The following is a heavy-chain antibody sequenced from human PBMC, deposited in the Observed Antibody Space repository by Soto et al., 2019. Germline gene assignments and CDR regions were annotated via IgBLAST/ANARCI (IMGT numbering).Heavy chain of an antibody. CDR3: ARDPSSGHYDY. CDR2: IYYSGST. Sequence: SETLSLTCTVSGGSISSGDYYWSWIRQPPGKGLEWIGYIYYSGSTYYNPSLKSRVTLSVDTSKNQFSLKLSSVTAADTAVYYCARDPSSGHYDYWGQGTLVTVSS. D-gene: IGHD3-22*01. V-gene: IGHV4-30-4*01. CDR1: GGSISSGDYY. J-gene: IGHJ4*02.